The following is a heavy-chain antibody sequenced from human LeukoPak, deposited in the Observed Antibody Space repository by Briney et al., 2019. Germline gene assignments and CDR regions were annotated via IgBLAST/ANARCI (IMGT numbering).Heavy chain of an antibody. CDR1: GYTFTTYY. CDR3: ARNVGSGLAY. D-gene: IGHD1-1*01. J-gene: IGHJ4*02. CDR2: INPSGGST. V-gene: IGHV1-46*01. Sequence: GASVKVSCKASGYTFTTYYIHWVRQAPGQGLEWMGMINPSGGSTSYAQKFQVRVTMTSDTSTSTVYMELSSLRSDDTAVYYCARNVGSGLAYWGQGTLVTVSS.